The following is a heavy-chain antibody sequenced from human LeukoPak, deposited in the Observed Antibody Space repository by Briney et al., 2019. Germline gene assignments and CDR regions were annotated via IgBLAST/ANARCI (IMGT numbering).Heavy chain of an antibody. V-gene: IGHV4-39*01. CDR2: IYYSGGT. D-gene: IGHD2-2*01. J-gene: IGHJ5*02. CDR3: ARHSKRGYCSSTSCSMGGYNWFDP. Sequence: SETLSLTCTVSGGSISSSSYYWGWIRQPPGKGLEWIGSIYYSGGTSYNPSLKSRVTISVDTSKNQFSLKLRAVTAADTAVYYCARHSKRGYCSSTSCSMGGYNWFDPCGQGTLVTVYS. CDR1: GGSISSSSYY.